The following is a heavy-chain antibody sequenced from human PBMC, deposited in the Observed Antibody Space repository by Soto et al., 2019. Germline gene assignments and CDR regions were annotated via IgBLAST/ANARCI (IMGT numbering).Heavy chain of an antibody. V-gene: IGHV3-30-3*01. CDR3: ARARYDSSGGYYFDY. CDR1: GFTFSSYA. J-gene: IGHJ4*02. D-gene: IGHD3-22*01. Sequence: QVQLVESGGGVVQPGRSLRLSCAASGFTFSSYAMHWVRQAPGKRLEWVAVISYDGSNKYYADSVKGRFTISRDNSKNTLYLQMNSLRAEDTAVYYCARARYDSSGGYYFDYWGQGTLVTVSS. CDR2: ISYDGSNK.